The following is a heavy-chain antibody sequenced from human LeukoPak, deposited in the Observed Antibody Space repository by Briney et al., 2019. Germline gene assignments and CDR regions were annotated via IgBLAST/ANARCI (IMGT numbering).Heavy chain of an antibody. CDR3: TRDNIAGSGSSD. J-gene: IGHJ4*02. D-gene: IGHD3-10*01. Sequence: GGSLRLSCAASGFTFSSYGMHWVRQAPGKGLEWVAVISYDGSNKYYADSVKGRFTISRDNSKNTLYLQMNSLRSEDTALYYCTRDNIAGSGSSDWGQGTLVTVSS. V-gene: IGHV3-30*03. CDR2: ISYDGSNK. CDR1: GFTFSSYG.